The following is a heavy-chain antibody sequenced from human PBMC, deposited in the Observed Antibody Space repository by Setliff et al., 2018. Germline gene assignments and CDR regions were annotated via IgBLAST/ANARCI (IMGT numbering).Heavy chain of an antibody. V-gene: IGHV1-69*10. CDR2: IIPILGIA. CDR1: GGTFSSYA. J-gene: IGHJ3*01. CDR3: ARGDTTALSSSLYVFDL. D-gene: IGHD1-26*01. Sequence: SVKVSCKASGGTFSSYAISWVRQAPGQGLEWMEGIIPILGIANYAQKFQGRVTITADKSTSTAYMELSSLRSEDTAVYYCARGDTTALSSSLYVFDLWGQGTMVTVSS.